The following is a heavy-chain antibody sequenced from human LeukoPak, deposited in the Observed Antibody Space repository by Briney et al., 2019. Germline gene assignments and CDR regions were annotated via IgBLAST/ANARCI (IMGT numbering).Heavy chain of an antibody. CDR1: GLTFSSYA. D-gene: IGHD2-21*02. CDR2: ISGSSGST. V-gene: IGHV3-23*01. Sequence: GGSLRLSCAASGLTFSSYAMSWVRQAPGKGLEWVSAISGSSGSTYYADSVKGRFTISRDNSKNTLYLQMNSLRAEDTAVYYCAKDPVAYCGGDCYSGHDYWGQGTLVTVSS. CDR3: AKDPVAYCGGDCYSGHDY. J-gene: IGHJ4*02.